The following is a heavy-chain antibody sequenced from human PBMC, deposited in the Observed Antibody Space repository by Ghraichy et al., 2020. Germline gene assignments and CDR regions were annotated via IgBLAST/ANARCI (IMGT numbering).Heavy chain of an antibody. CDR3: AGPRYSGSPYTAWAIDY. J-gene: IGHJ4*02. D-gene: IGHD1-26*01. V-gene: IGHV4-39*01. CDR2: IYYSGST. Sequence: SETLSLTCTVSGGSISSSSYYWGWIRQPPGKGLEWIGSIYYSGSTYYNPSLKSRVTISVDTSKNQFSLKLSSVTATDTAVYYCAGPRYSGSPYTAWAIDYWGQGTLVTVSS. CDR1: GGSISSSSYY.